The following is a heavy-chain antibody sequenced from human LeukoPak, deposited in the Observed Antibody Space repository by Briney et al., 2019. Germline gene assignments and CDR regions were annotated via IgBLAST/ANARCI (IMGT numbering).Heavy chain of an antibody. CDR1: GNTFTNYY. V-gene: IGHV1-46*01. D-gene: IGHD3-22*01. CDR2: INPSGGST. CDR3: ARAGSITMIHWAFAI. J-gene: IGHJ3*02. Sequence: ASVKVSCKASGNTFTNYYVHWVRQAPGQGLEWMGIINPSGGSTTYAQKFQGRVTMTRDTSASTVYMELSSLRSADTAIYYCARAGSITMIHWAFAIWGQGTVVTVSS.